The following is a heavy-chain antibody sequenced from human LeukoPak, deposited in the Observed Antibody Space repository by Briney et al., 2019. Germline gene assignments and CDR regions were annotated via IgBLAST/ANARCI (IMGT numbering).Heavy chain of an antibody. D-gene: IGHD3-22*01. J-gene: IGHJ4*02. CDR1: GYTFTDYY. CDR3: ARDIAHYYDSSGYHHDY. CDR2: INPNSGGT. Sequence: ASVKISCKVSGYTFTDYYMHWVQQAPGKGLEWMGRINPNSGGTNYAQKFQGRVTMTRDTSISTAYMELSRLRSDDTAVYYCARDIAHYYDSSGYHHDYWGQGTLVTVSS. V-gene: IGHV1-2*06.